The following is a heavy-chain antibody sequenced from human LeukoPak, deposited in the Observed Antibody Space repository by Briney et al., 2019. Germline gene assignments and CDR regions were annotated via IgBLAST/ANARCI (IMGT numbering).Heavy chain of an antibody. CDR1: GFTFSSYE. V-gene: IGHV3-48*03. J-gene: IGHJ6*03. CDR2: VSSSGRTI. Sequence: GGSLRLSCAASGFTFSSYEMNWVRQAPGKGLEWVSYVSSSGRTIYYTDSVKGRFTISRDNAKNSLYLQMNSLRAEDTALYHCARAPDYDYYYYMDVWGKGTTVTISS. D-gene: IGHD4-17*01. CDR3: ARAPDYDYYYYMDV.